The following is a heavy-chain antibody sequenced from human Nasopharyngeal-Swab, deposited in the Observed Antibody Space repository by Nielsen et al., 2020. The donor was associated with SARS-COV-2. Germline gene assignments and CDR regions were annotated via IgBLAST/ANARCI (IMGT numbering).Heavy chain of an antibody. CDR3: AKDCGLRAAYYYYGMDV. CDR1: GLTFSSYC. J-gene: IGHJ6*02. V-gene: IGHV3-30*18. D-gene: IGHD6-25*01. Sequence: GGSLRLSCAASGLTFSSYCMPWVRQAPSKGLEWVAVISYDGSNKYYADSVKGRFTISRDNSKNTLYLQMNSLRAEDTAVYYCAKDCGLRAAYYYYGMDVWGQGTTVTVSS. CDR2: ISYDGSNK.